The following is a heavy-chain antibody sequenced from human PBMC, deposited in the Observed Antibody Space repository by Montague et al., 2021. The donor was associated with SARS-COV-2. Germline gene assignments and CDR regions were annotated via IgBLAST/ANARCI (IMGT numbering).Heavy chain of an antibody. CDR1: GTSITSYY. J-gene: IGHJ6*02. CDR2: ISDSGST. D-gene: IGHD3-10*01. CDR3: ARGCLSYFGAGSHCYGMDV. V-gene: IGHV4-59*01. Sequence: SETLSLTCSVSGTSITSYYWNWIRQPPGKGLEWIGYISDSGSTNXXPSLKGRVTMSVDTSKNQMSLNLTSVTAADTAVYYCARGCLSYFGAGSHCYGMDVWGQGTTVTVSS.